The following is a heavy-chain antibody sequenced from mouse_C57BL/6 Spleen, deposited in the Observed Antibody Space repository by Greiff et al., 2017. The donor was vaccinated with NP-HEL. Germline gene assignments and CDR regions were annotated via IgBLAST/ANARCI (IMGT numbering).Heavy chain of an antibody. CDR3: ARPFYGSSVGDY. V-gene: IGHV1-66*01. Sequence: QVQLQQSGPELVKPGASVKISCKASGYSFTSYYIHWVKQRPGQGLEWIGWIYPGSGNTKYNEKFKGKATLTADTSSSTAYMQLSSLTSEDSAVYYCARPFYGSSVGDYWGQGTTLTVSS. J-gene: IGHJ2*01. CDR2: IYPGSGNT. D-gene: IGHD1-1*01. CDR1: GYSFTSYY.